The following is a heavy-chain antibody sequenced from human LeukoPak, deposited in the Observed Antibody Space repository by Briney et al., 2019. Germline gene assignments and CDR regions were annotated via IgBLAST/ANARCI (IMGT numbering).Heavy chain of an antibody. V-gene: IGHV3-23*01. CDR2: ISGSGGNT. CDR3: AKGETEGGGLAHAY. J-gene: IGHJ4*02. CDR1: GFTFPNFA. D-gene: IGHD2-15*01. Sequence: PGGSLRLSCAASGFTFPNFAMSWVRQAPGKGLEWVSAISGSGGNTYYADAVKGRFTIPRDNSKNTVYLQMNSLSAEDTAEYYCAKGETEGGGLAHAYWGQGTLVTVSS.